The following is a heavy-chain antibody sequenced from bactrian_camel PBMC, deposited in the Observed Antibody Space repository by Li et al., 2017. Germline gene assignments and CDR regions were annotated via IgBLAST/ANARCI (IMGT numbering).Heavy chain of an antibody. Sequence: VQLVESGGGLVQLGGSLRLSCAASGFTFSNYAMTWVRLTPGKGLEWVSAINSVGTSTYYSDSVKGRFTISRDNAKNTMYLQLNSLKTEDMAMYYCAKLGLGAMLIGGLGPWGQGTQVTVS. CDR3: AKLGLGAMLIGGLGP. J-gene: IGHJ6*01. V-gene: IGHV3S40*01. D-gene: IGHD3*01. CDR1: GFTFSNYA. CDR2: INSVGTST.